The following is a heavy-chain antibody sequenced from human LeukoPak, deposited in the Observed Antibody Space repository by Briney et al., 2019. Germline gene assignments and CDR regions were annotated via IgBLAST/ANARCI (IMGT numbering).Heavy chain of an antibody. D-gene: IGHD2-2*01. J-gene: IGHJ5*02. CDR1: GGTFTIYT. V-gene: IGHV1-69*05. CDR2: IITIFGTA. CDR3: ARDRYCSSTSCYHWFDP. Sequence: GAAVTVSFTASGGTFTIYTISWVRQAPGQGGEWVGGIITIFGTANYAQNFQGRVTITTDESTSTAYIELSSLRSEDTAVYYCARDRYCSSTSCYHWFDPWGQGTLVTVSS.